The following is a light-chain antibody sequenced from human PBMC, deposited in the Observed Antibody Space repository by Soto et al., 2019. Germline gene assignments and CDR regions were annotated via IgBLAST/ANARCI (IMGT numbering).Light chain of an antibody. Sequence: QSVLTQPPSASGTPGQRVTISCSGSSSNFGANTVNWYQQLPRTAPKLLIYSNNQRPSGVPDRFSGSKSGTSASLAISGLQSEDEADYYCAAWEDSLNGVVFGGGTKLTVL. CDR1: SSNFGANT. CDR2: SNN. CDR3: AAWEDSLNGVV. J-gene: IGLJ2*01. V-gene: IGLV1-44*01.